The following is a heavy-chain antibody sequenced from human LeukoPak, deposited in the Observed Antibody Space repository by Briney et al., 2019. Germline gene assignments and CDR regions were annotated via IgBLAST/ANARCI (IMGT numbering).Heavy chain of an antibody. CDR3: ARDPFCSSSTGCYFEDWFDP. CDR1: GFKFGGYE. D-gene: IGHD2-2*01. V-gene: IGHV3-20*04. J-gene: IGHJ5*02. CDR2: ITWNWDKT. Sequence: GSLRLSCKASGFKFGGYEMNRVRQIPGEGVEVGSRITWNWDKTGYADSVRGRFAISRDNTKKSLYLQMSSLRAEDTALYYCARDPFCSSSTGCYFEDWFDPWGPGTLVTVSS.